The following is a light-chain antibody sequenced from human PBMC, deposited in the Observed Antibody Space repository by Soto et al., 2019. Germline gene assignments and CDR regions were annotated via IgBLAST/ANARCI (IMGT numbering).Light chain of an antibody. CDR2: GAS. J-gene: IGKJ1*01. V-gene: IGKV3-15*01. CDR1: QNVRKN. Sequence: ETVMTQSPVALSVSPGERATLSCRARQNVRKNLAWYQQKPGQAPRLLIYGASTRATGIPARFSGSGSGTEFTLTISSLQSEDFAVYYCQQYNNWPPRWTFGQGTKVDIK. CDR3: QQYNNWPPRWT.